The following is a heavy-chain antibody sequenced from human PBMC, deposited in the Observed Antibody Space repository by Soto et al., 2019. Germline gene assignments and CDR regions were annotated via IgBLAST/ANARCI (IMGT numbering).Heavy chain of an antibody. CDR1: GFTFSDHY. D-gene: IGHD2-21*02. V-gene: IGHV3-11*04. J-gene: IGHJ4*02. CDR3: AREGLVGTPRYFDS. CDR2: MSGSGSSE. Sequence: GGSLRLSCAASGFTFSDHYMAWIRQAPGKGLEIVAHMSGSGSSEDYGDSVKGRFSIFRENSKNLLFLQMFFLRAEDTAVYFCAREGLVGTPRYFDSWGRGILVTVSS.